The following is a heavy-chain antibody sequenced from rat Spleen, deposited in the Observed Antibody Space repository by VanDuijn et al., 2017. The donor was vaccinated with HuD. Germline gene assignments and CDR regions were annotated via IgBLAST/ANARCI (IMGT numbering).Heavy chain of an antibody. Sequence: EVQLVESGGGLVQPGRSLKLSCVASGFTFDNYWMTWIRQAPGKGLEWVASIANTGDYTYYPDSMKGRFTISRDNAKNTLYLQMDSLRSEDTATYYCTSNNFDYWGQGVVVTVSS. J-gene: IGHJ2*01. CDR3: TSNNFDY. CDR1: GFTFDNYW. D-gene: IGHD1-10*01. CDR2: IANTGDYT. V-gene: IGHV5-31*01.